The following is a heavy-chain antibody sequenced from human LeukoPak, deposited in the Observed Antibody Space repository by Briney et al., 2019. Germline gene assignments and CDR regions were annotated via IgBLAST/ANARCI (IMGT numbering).Heavy chain of an antibody. J-gene: IGHJ3*02. CDR2: IDPSDSYT. D-gene: IGHD3-22*01. CDR3: ARHYYDILSAFDI. V-gene: IGHV5-10-1*01. Sequence: PGGSLRLSCKGSGYSFTTYWISWVRQMPGKGLEWMGRIDPSDSYTKYSPSFQGHVTISADKSISTAYLQWSRLKASDTAMYCCARHYYDILSAFDIWGQGTMVTVSS. CDR1: GYSFTTYW.